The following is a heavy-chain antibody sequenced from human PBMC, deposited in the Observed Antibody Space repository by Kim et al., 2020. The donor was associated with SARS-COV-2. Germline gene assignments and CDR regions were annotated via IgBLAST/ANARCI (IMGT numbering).Heavy chain of an antibody. CDR3: ARDRSPDGSSLLF. V-gene: IGHV7-4-1*02. J-gene: IGHJ4*02. CDR2: INTDTGSP. D-gene: IGHD6-13*01. Sequence: ASVKVSCKASGYTFSNYALNWVRQAPGQGPEWMGRINTDTGSPTYAQGLTGRFVLSLDTSVSTTYLQINSLKADDTAVYLCARDRSPDGSSLLFWGQGT. CDR1: GYTFSNYA.